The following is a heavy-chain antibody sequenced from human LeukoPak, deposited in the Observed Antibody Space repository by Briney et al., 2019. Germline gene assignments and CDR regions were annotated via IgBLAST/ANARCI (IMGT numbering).Heavy chain of an antibody. J-gene: IGHJ4*02. D-gene: IGHD3-10*01. CDR3: ARTIRGPTYGSGSYKVRYFDY. Sequence: PGGSLRLSCAASGFTFSSYSMNWVRQAPGKGLEWVSSISSSSSYIYYADSVKGRFTISRDNAKNSLYLQMNSLRAEDTAVYYCARTIRGPTYGSGSYKVRYFDYWGQGTLVTVSS. CDR2: ISSSSSYI. CDR1: GFTFSSYS. V-gene: IGHV3-21*01.